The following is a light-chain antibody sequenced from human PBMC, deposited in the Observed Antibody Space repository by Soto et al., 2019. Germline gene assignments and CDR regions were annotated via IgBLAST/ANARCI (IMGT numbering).Light chain of an antibody. V-gene: IGKV1-39*01. CDR2: ASS. CDR3: QQTYSPPPIT. Sequence: DLQMTQSPSSLSASAGDRVTITCRASQSISSHLHWYQQKPGKAPKLLIYASSVLQSGVPSRFSGSGSGTDFTLTISSLQPEDFATYYCQQTYSPPPITFGQGTRLE. CDR1: QSISSH. J-gene: IGKJ5*01.